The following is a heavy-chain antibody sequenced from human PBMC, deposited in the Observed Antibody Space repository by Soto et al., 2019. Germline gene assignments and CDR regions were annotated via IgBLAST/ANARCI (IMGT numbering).Heavy chain of an antibody. D-gene: IGHD2-2*01. V-gene: IGHV4-31*03. CDR2: IYYSGST. CDR3: ARDRGYCSSTSCTYYYYYGMDV. Sequence: QVQLQESGPGLVKPSQTLSLTCTVSGGSISSGGYYWSWIRQHPGKGLEWIGYIYYSGSTYYNPSLKSRVTISVDTSKNQFPLKLSSVTAADTAVYYCARDRGYCSSTSCTYYYYYGMDVWGQGTTVTVSS. CDR1: GGSISSGGYY. J-gene: IGHJ6*02.